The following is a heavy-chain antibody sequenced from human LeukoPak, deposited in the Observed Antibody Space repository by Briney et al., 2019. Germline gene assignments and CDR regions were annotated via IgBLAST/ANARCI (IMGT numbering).Heavy chain of an antibody. D-gene: IGHD2-2*01. CDR2: ISYDGSNK. Sequence: GRSLRLSCAASGFTFSSYAMHWVRQAPGKGLEWVAVISYDGSNKYYADSVKGRFTISRDNSKNTLYLQMNSLRAEDTAVYYCASPGGCSSTSCPFDYWGQGTLVTVSS. CDR1: GFTFSSYA. J-gene: IGHJ4*02. CDR3: ASPGGCSSTSCPFDY. V-gene: IGHV3-30-3*01.